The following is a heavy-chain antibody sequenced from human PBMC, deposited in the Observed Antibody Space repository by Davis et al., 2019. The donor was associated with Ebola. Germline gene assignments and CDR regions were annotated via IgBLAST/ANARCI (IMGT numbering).Heavy chain of an antibody. Sequence: GESLKISCAASGFTVSGNYMTWVRQAPGKGLESVSIIYSGGSTYYTDSVKDRFFISRDDSKNTVFLRMNGLRAEDTAVYYCARGSSGYDSPLRGYTYGPFDPWGQGTLVTVSS. V-gene: IGHV3-66*01. CDR3: ARGSSGYDSPLRGYTYGPFDP. J-gene: IGHJ5*02. D-gene: IGHD5-12*01. CDR1: GFTVSGNY. CDR2: IYSGGST.